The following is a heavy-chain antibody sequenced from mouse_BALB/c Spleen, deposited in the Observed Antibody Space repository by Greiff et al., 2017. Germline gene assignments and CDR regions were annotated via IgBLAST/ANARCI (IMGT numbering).Heavy chain of an antibody. CDR1: GFSLTSYG. V-gene: IGHV2-9*02. J-gene: IGHJ1*01. Sequence: VMLVESGPGLVAPSQSLSITCTVSGFSLTSYGVHWVRQPPGKGLEWLGVIWAGGSTNYNSALMSRLSISKDNSKSQVFLKMNSLQTDDTAMYYCARGDYRYFDVWGAGTTVTVSS. CDR3: ARGDYRYFDV. CDR2: IWAGGST.